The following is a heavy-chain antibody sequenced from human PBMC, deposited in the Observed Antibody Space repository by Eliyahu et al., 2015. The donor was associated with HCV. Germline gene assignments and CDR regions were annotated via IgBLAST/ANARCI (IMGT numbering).Heavy chain of an antibody. V-gene: IGHV3-30*18. CDR3: AKDQNPAVFGVVPRGMDV. D-gene: IGHD3-3*01. CDR2: ISYDGSNK. Sequence: QVQLVESGGGVVQPGRSLRLSCAASGFTFSSYGMHWVRQAPGKGLEWGAVISYDGSNKYYADSVKGRFTISRDNSKNTLYLQMNSLRAEDTAVYYCAKDQNPAVFGVVPRGMDVWGQGTTVTVSS. CDR1: GFTFSSYG. J-gene: IGHJ6*02.